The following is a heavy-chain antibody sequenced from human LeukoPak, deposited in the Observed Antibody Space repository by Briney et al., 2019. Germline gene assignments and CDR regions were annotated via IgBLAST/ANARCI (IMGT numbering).Heavy chain of an antibody. V-gene: IGHV3-11*01. J-gene: IGHJ4*02. CDR3: ARSPYCGGDCYSNNYHFDY. CDR1: GYSISSGYY. Sequence: LSLTCTVSGYSISSGYYWGWIRQPPGKGLEWVSYISSSGSTIYYADSVKGRFTISRDNAKNSLYLQMNSLRAEDTAVYYCARSPYCGGDCYSNNYHFDYWGQGTLVTVSS. D-gene: IGHD2-21*02. CDR2: ISSSGSTI.